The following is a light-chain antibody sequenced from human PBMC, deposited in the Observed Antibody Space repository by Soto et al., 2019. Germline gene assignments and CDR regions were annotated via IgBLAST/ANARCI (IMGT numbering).Light chain of an antibody. J-gene: IGKJ4*01. CDR2: ASS. CDR3: QQYYRWGLS. Sequence: VMTQSPANMSVSPGERVTLSCRASQNVATYVAWYQQKRGQAPRLLIYASSTMATDIPATFSGSGSGTQFSLTISSLQSEDSSVYYFQQYYRWGLSFGGGTKVEI. CDR1: QNVATY. V-gene: IGKV3D-15*01.